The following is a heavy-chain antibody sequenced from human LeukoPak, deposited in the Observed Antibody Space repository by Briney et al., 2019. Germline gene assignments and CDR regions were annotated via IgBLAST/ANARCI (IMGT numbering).Heavy chain of an antibody. CDR3: AKPLWFGELLFHSPGTLQYYFDY. D-gene: IGHD3-10*01. CDR1: GFTFSSYA. V-gene: IGHV3-23*01. J-gene: IGHJ4*02. CDR2: ISGSGGST. Sequence: GGSLRLSCAASGFTFSSYAMSWVRQAPGKGLEWVSAISGSGGSTYYADSVKGRFTISRDNSKNALYLQVNSLRAEDTAVYYCAKPLWFGELLFHSPGTLQYYFDYWGQGTLVTVSS.